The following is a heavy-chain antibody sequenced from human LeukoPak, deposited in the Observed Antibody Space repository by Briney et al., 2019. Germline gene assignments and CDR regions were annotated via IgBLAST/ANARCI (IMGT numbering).Heavy chain of an antibody. CDR1: GFTFYDFT. Sequence: AVGCLRLFCSVSGFTFYDFTVYRVRHPPVMGLLWISLFTWDGGTKYYADSVRGRFTIYRDNSKNSLFLRMNSLRPEDTALYYCARDRTAEAGNDYYMGVWGNGTTVIVSS. D-gene: IGHD6-13*01. CDR2: FTWDGGTK. V-gene: IGHV3-43*01. J-gene: IGHJ6*03. CDR3: ARDRTAEAGNDYYMGV.